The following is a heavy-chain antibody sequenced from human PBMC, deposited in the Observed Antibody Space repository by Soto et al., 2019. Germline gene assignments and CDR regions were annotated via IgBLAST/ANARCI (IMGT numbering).Heavy chain of an antibody. J-gene: IGHJ4*02. V-gene: IGHV3-23*01. CDR1: GFTFSSFA. D-gene: IGHD5-18*01. Sequence: VGSLRLCCAASGFTFSSFALSWVRQAPEKGLEWVSAISGSGDGTDYADSVKGRFTISRDNSKNTLYLQMNSLRAEDTAVYYCAGPGYSSQDYWGQGALVTVSS. CDR3: AGPGYSSQDY. CDR2: ISGSGDGT.